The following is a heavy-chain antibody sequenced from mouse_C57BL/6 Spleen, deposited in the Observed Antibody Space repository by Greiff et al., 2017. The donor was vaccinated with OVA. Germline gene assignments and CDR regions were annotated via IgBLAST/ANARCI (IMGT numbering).Heavy chain of an antibody. Sequence: VQLQQPGAELVKPGASVKLSCKASGYTFTSYWMHWVKQRPGRGLEWIGRIDPNSGGTKYNEKFKSKATLTVDKPSSTAYMQLSSLTSEDSAVYYCARKITTIVADWYFDVWGTGTTVTVSS. CDR2: IDPNSGGT. CDR1: GYTFTSYW. J-gene: IGHJ1*03. CDR3: ARKITTIVADWYFDV. V-gene: IGHV1-72*01. D-gene: IGHD1-1*01.